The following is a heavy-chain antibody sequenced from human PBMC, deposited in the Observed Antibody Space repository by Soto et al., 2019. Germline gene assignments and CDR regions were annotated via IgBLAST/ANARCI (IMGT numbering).Heavy chain of an antibody. Sequence: QVQLQESGPGLVKPSQTLSLTCTVSGGSISSGDYYWSWIRQTPGKGLEWIGYIYYSGSTYYNPSLKSRVTISVDTSKNQFSLKLSSVTAADTAVYYCARWWSGSRQGFDPWGQGTLVTVSS. CDR2: IYYSGST. CDR1: GGSISSGDYY. J-gene: IGHJ5*02. V-gene: IGHV4-31*03. D-gene: IGHD3-3*01. CDR3: ARWWSGSRQGFDP.